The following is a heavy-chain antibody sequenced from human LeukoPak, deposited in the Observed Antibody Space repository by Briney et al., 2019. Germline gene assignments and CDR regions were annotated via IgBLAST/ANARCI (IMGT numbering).Heavy chain of an antibody. CDR1: GGSISSYY. CDR2: IYTSGST. Sequence: SETLSLTCTVSGGSISSYYWSWIRQPPGKGLEWVGYIYTSGSTNYNPSLKSRVTISVDTSKNQFSLKLSSVTAADTAVYYCARSVTTRKTYYYYYMDVWGKGTTVTVSS. D-gene: IGHD4-17*01. V-gene: IGHV4-4*09. J-gene: IGHJ6*03. CDR3: ARSVTTRKTYYYYYMDV.